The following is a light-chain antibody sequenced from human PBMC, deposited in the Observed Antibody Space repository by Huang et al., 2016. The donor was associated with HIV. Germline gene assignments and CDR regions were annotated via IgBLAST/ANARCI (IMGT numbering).Light chain of an antibody. CDR3: QQYGSLPVT. CDR1: QSVSSNY. Sequence: EIVLTQSPGTVSLSPGERATLSCRASQSVSSNYLAWYQHKPGQAPRLVIHDASSRSTGISDRFSGSGSGTDFTLTISRLEPEDFAVYYCQQYGSLPVTFGRGTKVEIK. J-gene: IGKJ4*01. CDR2: DAS. V-gene: IGKV3-20*01.